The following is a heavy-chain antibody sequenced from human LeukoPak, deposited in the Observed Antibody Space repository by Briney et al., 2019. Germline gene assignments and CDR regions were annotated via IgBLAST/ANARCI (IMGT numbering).Heavy chain of an antibody. CDR1: GFTFSDYY. V-gene: IGHV3-11*01. J-gene: IGHJ5*02. Sequence: PGGSLRLSCAASGFTFSDYYMSWIRQAPGKGLKWVSYISSSGSTIYYADSVKGRFTISRDNAKNSLYLQMNSLRAEDTAVYYCARDPEQWLATNWFDPWGQGTLVTVSS. CDR3: ARDPEQWLATNWFDP. D-gene: IGHD6-19*01. CDR2: ISSSGSTI.